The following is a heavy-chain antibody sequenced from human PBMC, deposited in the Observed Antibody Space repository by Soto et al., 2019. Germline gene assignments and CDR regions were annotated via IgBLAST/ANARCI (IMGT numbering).Heavy chain of an antibody. J-gene: IGHJ1*01. D-gene: IGHD6-6*01. CDR2: INSDGSST. V-gene: IGHV3-74*01. Sequence: EVQLVESGGGLVQPGGSLRLSCAASGFTFTSYWMHWVRQAPGKGLVWVSRINSDGSSTSYADSVKGRFTISRDNAKNMLYLQMNTLRAEDTDVYYGARLYSSSSVSHFQHWGQGTLVTVAS. CDR1: GFTFTSYW. CDR3: ARLYSSSSVSHFQH.